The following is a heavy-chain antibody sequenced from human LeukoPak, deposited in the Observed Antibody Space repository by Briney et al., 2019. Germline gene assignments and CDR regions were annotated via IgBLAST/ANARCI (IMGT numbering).Heavy chain of an antibody. CDR2: ISRSSSTI. CDR1: GFTFSSYS. J-gene: IGHJ4*02. CDR3: AKRRGSYCFDC. D-gene: IGHD1-26*01. V-gene: IGHV3-48*04. Sequence: PGGSLRLSCAASGFTFSSYSMNWVRQAPGKGLEWVSYISRSSSTIYYADSVKGRFTISRDNAKNSLYLQMNSLKAEDTAVYYCAKRRGSYCFDCWGQGTLVTVSS.